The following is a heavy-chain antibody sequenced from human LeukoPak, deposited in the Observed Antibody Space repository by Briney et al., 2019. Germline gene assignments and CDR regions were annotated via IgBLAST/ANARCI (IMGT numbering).Heavy chain of an antibody. J-gene: IGHJ4*02. V-gene: IGHV3-48*04. CDR2: ISSSSSTL. Sequence: GGSLRLSCAASGFSLSGYNMNWVRQAPGKGLEWVSYISSSSSTLHYADSVRGRFTISRDNAKDSLYLQMNSLRAEDTAVYYCARGLPVYSSGWYFDFWGQGTPVTVSS. CDR1: GFSLSGYN. D-gene: IGHD6-19*01. CDR3: ARGLPVYSSGWYFDF.